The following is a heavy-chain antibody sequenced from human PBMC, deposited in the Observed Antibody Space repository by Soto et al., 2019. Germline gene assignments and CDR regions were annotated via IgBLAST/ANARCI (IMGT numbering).Heavy chain of an antibody. CDR1: GFTFSSYS. V-gene: IGHV3-48*01. Sequence: EVQLVESGGGLVQPGGSLRLSCVVSGFTFSSYSTNWVRQAPGKGLEWVSYISSGSSTIYYADSVKGRFTISRDNAKNSLYLQMNSLRAEDTAVYYCARRGGISFDYWGQGTLVTVSS. CDR3: ARRGGISFDY. J-gene: IGHJ4*02. CDR2: ISSGSSTI.